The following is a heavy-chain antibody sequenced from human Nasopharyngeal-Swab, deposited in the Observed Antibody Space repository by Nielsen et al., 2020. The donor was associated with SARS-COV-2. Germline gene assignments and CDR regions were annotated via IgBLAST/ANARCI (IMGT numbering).Heavy chain of an antibody. Sequence: GSLRLSCAASGFTFRSYAISWVRQAPGKGLEWVSVISASDYTTYYADSVKGRFTISRDNSKNTVNLQMNSLRAEDTAIYYCAKDRDSGDDSDDYYHYYGMDVWGQGTTVTVFS. CDR1: GFTFRSYA. J-gene: IGHJ6*02. CDR2: ISASDYTT. CDR3: AKDRDSGDDSDDYYHYYGMDV. D-gene: IGHD5-12*01. V-gene: IGHV3-23*01.